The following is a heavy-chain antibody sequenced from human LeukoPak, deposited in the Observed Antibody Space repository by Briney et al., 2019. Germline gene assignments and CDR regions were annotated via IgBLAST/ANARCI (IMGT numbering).Heavy chain of an antibody. CDR2: ISWNSGSI. CDR1: GFTFDDYA. J-gene: IGHJ6*02. D-gene: IGHD3-22*01. Sequence: GGSLRLSCAASGFTFDDYAMHWVRQAPGKGLEWVSGISWNSGSIGYADSVKGRFTISRDNAKNSLYLQMNSLRAEDTALYYCARYAGDSSGYFPYYYYGMDVWGQGTTVTVSS. CDR3: ARYAGDSSGYFPYYYYGMDV. V-gene: IGHV3-9*01.